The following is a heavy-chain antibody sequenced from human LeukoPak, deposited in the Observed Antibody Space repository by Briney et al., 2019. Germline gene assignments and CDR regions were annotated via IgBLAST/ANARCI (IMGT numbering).Heavy chain of an antibody. CDR2: IYSGGST. Sequence: GSLRLSCAAPGFTVSNNYMSWVRQAPGKGLEWVSVIYSGGSTYYADSVKGRFTISRDNSKNTLYLQMNSLRAEDTAVYYCARDTPPRIFDYWGQGTPVTVSS. D-gene: IGHD2/OR15-2a*01. V-gene: IGHV3-66*01. CDR3: ARDTPPRIFDY. J-gene: IGHJ4*02. CDR1: GFTVSNNY.